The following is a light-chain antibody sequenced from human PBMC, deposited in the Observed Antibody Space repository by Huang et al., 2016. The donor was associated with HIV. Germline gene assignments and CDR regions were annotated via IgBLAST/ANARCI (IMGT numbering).Light chain of an antibody. CDR3: QQVNSFPLT. Sequence: DIQMTQSPSSVSASVGDRVTITCRASQGISNYLAWYQQKPGKAPKLLIYTASSVHVGDPASFSGSGSGTDFPLTISSLQPEDFATCYCQQVNSFPLTFGGGTKEDIK. J-gene: IGKJ4*01. CDR1: QGISNY. CDR2: TAS. V-gene: IGKV1-12*01.